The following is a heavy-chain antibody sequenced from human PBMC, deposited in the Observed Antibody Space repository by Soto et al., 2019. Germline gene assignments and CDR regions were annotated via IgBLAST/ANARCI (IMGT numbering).Heavy chain of an antibody. CDR1: GGSISSSSYY. D-gene: IGHD6-6*01. CDR2: IYYSGST. J-gene: IGHJ4*02. V-gene: IGHV4-39*01. CDR3: ATPELYSSSSGTFDY. Sequence: SETLSLTCTVSGGSISSSSYYWGWIRQPPGKGLEWIGSIYYSGSTYYNPSLKSRVTISVDTSKNQFSLKLSSVTAADTAVYYCATPELYSSSSGTFDYWGQGTLVTVSS.